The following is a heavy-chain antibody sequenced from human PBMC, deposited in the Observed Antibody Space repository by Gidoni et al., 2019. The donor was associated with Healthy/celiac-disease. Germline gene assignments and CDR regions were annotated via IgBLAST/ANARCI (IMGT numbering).Heavy chain of an antibody. V-gene: IGHV3-33*01. Sequence: QVQLVASGGGVVQPGRSLRLSCAASGFTFSSDGMPWVRQAPGKGLGWVAVIWYAGSNKYYADSVKGRFTISRDNSKNTLYLQMNSLRAEDTAVYYCARDLGRNNWNSPNSFDYWGQGTLVTVSS. D-gene: IGHD1-20*01. CDR3: ARDLGRNNWNSPNSFDY. CDR2: IWYAGSNK. CDR1: GFTFSSDG. J-gene: IGHJ4*02.